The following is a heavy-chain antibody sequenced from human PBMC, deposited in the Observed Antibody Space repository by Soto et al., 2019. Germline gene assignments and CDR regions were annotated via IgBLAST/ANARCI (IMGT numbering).Heavy chain of an antibody. Sequence: QVQLVQSGAEVKKPGSSVKVSCKASGGTXXXYXISWVRQXXXXXXXWMGGIIPIFGTANYAQKFQGRVTITADESTSTAYMELSSLRSEDTAVYYCARALTGTTSRLFDYWGQGTLVTVSS. CDR3: ARALTGTTSRLFDY. J-gene: IGHJ4*02. D-gene: IGHD1-20*01. CDR1: GGTXXXYX. V-gene: IGHV1-69*01. CDR2: IIPIFGTA.